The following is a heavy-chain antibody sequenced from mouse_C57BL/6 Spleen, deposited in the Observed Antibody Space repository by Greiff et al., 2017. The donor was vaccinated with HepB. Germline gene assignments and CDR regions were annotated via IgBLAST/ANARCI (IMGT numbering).Heavy chain of an antibody. Sequence: VQLQQPGAELVKPGASVKVSCKASGYTFTSYWMHWVKQRPGQGLEWIGRIHPSDSDTNYNQKFKGKATLTVDKSSSTAYMQLSSLTSEDSAVYYCAMGLITTVVAFDYWGQGTTLTVSS. V-gene: IGHV1-74*01. CDR1: GYTFTSYW. J-gene: IGHJ2*01. CDR3: AMGLITTVVAFDY. CDR2: IHPSDSDT. D-gene: IGHD1-1*01.